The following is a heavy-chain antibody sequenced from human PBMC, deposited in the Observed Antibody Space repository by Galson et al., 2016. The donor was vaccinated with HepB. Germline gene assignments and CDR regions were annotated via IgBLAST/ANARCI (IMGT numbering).Heavy chain of an antibody. V-gene: IGHV1-46*01. CDR2: LHPSGGDT. CDR3: AREYQNDNFFDA. Sequence: SVKVSCKASGYTFTSFYMHWVRQAPGHGLEWMGILHPSGGDTNYAQNLQGRVTMTRDTSTSTVYMELSSLRSEDTAVYYCAREYQNDNFFDAWGQGTLVT. D-gene: IGHD2-2*01. J-gene: IGHJ4*02. CDR1: GYTFTSFY.